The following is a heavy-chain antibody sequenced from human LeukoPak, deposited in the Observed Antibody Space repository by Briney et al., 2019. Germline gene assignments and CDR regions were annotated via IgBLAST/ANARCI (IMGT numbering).Heavy chain of an antibody. CDR3: ARVEYGDYANFDY. Sequence: GGPLRLSCAASGFTFSSYEMNWVRQAPGKGLEWVSYISSSGTTIYYADSVKGRFTISRDNAKNSLYLQMNYLRAEDTAVYYCARVEYGDYANFDYWGQGTLVTVSS. J-gene: IGHJ4*02. CDR2: ISSSGTTI. CDR1: GFTFSSYE. V-gene: IGHV3-48*03. D-gene: IGHD4-17*01.